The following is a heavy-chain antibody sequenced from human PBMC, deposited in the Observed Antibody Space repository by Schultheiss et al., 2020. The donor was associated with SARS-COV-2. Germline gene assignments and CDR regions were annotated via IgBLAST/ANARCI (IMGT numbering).Heavy chain of an antibody. J-gene: IGHJ1*01. V-gene: IGHV3-21*01. D-gene: IGHD2-8*01. Sequence: GESLKISCAASGFTFSSYSMNWVRQAPGKGLEWVSSISSSSSYIYYADSVKGRFTISRDNSKNTLYLQMNSLRAEDTAVYYCAREGAPMVWGQGTLVTVSS. CDR2: ISSSSSYI. CDR1: GFTFSSYS. CDR3: AREGAPMV.